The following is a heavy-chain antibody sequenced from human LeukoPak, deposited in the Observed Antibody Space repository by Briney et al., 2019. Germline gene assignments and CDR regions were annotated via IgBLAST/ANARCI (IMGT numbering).Heavy chain of an antibody. CDR3: ARPARRGSSGSFDY. V-gene: IGHV4-34*01. Sequence: SETLSLTCTVSGGSISSYYWSWIRQPPGKGLEWIGEINHSGSTNYNPSLKSRVTISVDTSKNQFSLKLSSVTAADTAVYYCARPARRGSSGSFDYWGQGTLVTASS. D-gene: IGHD6-19*01. J-gene: IGHJ4*02. CDR2: INHSGST. CDR1: GGSISSYY.